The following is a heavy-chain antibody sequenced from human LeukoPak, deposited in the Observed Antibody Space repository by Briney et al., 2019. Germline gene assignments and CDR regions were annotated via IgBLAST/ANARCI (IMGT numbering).Heavy chain of an antibody. J-gene: IGHJ6*03. D-gene: IGHD3-3*01. CDR2: ISASRGIT. CDR3: VRGSLASGVVVYYYLDV. V-gene: IGHV3-48*01. CDR1: GFNYTYT. Sequence: PGGSLRLSCAASGFNYTYTMNWVRQAPGMGLEWLSYISASRGITYYADSVKGRFTISRDNAKNSLYLQMNSLRAEDTAVYYCVRGSLASGVVVYYYLDVWGKGTTVTVSS.